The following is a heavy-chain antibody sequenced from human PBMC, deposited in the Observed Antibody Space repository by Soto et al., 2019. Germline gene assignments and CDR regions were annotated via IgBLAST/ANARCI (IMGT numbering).Heavy chain of an antibody. D-gene: IGHD6-13*01. CDR2: IRSKAYGGTT. J-gene: IGHJ6*02. CDR1: GFTFGDYA. V-gene: IGHV3-49*03. Sequence: AGGSLRLSCTTSGFTFGDYAMSWSRQAPGKGLEWVGVIRSKAYGGTTDYAASVKGRFTISRDDSKSIAYLQMNSLKSEDTGVYYCTKYSYTSRYAYYGMDVWGHGTTVTVSS. CDR3: TKYSYTSRYAYYGMDV.